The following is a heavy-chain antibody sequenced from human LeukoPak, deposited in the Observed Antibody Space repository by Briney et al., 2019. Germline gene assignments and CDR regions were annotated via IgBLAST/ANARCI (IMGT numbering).Heavy chain of an antibody. J-gene: IGHJ3*02. Sequence: SVKVSCKASGGTFSSYAISWVRQAPGQGLEWMGGIIPIFGTANYAQEFQGRVTITADESTSTAYMELSSLRSEDTAVYYCARAYVDTAKRDAFDIWGQGTMVTVSS. V-gene: IGHV1-69*01. CDR3: ARAYVDTAKRDAFDI. D-gene: IGHD5-18*01. CDR2: IIPIFGTA. CDR1: GGTFSSYA.